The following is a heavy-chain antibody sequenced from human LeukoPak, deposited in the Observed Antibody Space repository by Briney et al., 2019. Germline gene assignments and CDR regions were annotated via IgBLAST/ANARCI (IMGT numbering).Heavy chain of an antibody. CDR2: LNPNSGGT. V-gene: IGHV1-2*02. D-gene: IGHD3-22*01. J-gene: IGHJ4*02. CDR3: ARSYTYYYDSSGYYWYWDY. Sequence: ASVKVSFKASGYTFPGYYMHWVRQAPGQGLEWMGWLNPNSGGTNYAQKFQGRVTMTRDTSISTAYMELSRLRSDDTAVYYCARSYTYYYDSSGYYWYWDYWGQGTLVTVSS. CDR1: GYTFPGYY.